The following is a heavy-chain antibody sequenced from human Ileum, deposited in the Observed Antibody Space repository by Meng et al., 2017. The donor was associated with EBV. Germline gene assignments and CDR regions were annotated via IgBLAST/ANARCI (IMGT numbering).Heavy chain of an antibody. CDR3: ARDPTGGEDHQRV. J-gene: IGHJ4*02. D-gene: IGHD1-14*01. Sequence: QVRRQGSRPGPVKPSGTLSLTCRVSGGSISSSNWWSWVRQPPGKGLEWIGKIYHSGITIYNPSLKSRVTMSVDNSKNQFSLKLNSMTAADTAVYYCARDPTGGEDHQRVWGQGTLVTVSS. CDR1: GGSISSSNW. V-gene: IGHV4-4*02. CDR2: IYHSGIT.